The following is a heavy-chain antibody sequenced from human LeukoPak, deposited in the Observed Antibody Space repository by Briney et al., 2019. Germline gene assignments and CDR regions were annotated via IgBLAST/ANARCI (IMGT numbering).Heavy chain of an antibody. J-gene: IGHJ4*02. CDR1: GFTFSSYA. CDR3: ARDADRITMVRGVITSLFDY. Sequence: GGSLRLSCAASGFTFSSYAMHWVRQAPGKGLEWVAVISYDGSNKYYADSVKGRFTISRDNSKNTLYLQMNSLRAEDTAVYYCARDADRITMVRGVITSLFDYWGQGTLVTVSS. CDR2: ISYDGSNK. D-gene: IGHD3-10*01. V-gene: IGHV3-30-3*01.